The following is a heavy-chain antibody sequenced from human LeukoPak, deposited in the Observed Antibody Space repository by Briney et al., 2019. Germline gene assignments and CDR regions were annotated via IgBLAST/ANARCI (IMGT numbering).Heavy chain of an antibody. J-gene: IGHJ4*02. CDR1: GFTFSSYS. Sequence: GGSLRLSCAASGFTFSSYSMNWVRQAPGKGLEWVSSISSSSSYIYYADSVKGRFTISRDNAKNSLYLQMNSLRAEETAVYYCARDMGRIAAAEYYFDYWGQGTLVSVSS. V-gene: IGHV3-21*01. CDR2: ISSSSSYI. D-gene: IGHD6-13*01. CDR3: ARDMGRIAAAEYYFDY.